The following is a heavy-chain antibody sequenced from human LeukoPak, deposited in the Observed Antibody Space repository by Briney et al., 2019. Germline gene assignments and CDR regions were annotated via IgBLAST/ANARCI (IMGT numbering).Heavy chain of an antibody. D-gene: IGHD3-9*01. CDR1: GGSNSSYY. CDR2: IYYSGST. J-gene: IGHJ4*02. Sequence: PSETLSLTCTVSGGSNSSYYWSWIRQLPGKGLEWIGDIYYSGSTNYNPSLKSRVTISVDTSKNQFSLKLSSVTAADTAVYYCAREYYDILTGYYRFDYWGQGTLVTVSS. CDR3: AREYYDILTGYYRFDY. V-gene: IGHV4-59*01.